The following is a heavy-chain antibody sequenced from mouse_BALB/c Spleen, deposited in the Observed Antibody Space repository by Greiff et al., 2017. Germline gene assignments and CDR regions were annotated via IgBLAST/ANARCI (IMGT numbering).Heavy chain of an antibody. Sequence: EVQLVESGPELVKPGASVKISCKASGYSFTGYFMNWVKQSHGKSLEWIGRINPYNGDTFYNQKFKGKATLTVDKSSSTAHMELLSLTSEDYAVYYCGTGEYYYGSSQGYWGQGTTLTVSS. D-gene: IGHD1-1*01. CDR1: GYSFTGYF. V-gene: IGHV1-37*01. CDR3: GTGEYYYGSSQGY. CDR2: INPYNGDT. J-gene: IGHJ2*01.